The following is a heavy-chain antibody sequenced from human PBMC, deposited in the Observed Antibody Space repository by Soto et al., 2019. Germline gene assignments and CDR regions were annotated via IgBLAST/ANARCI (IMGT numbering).Heavy chain of an antibody. CDR3: ARGTHYYDSSGYYTDY. CDR1: GGSISSGDYY. J-gene: IGHJ4*02. V-gene: IGHV4-30-4*01. Sequence: QVQLQESGPGLVKPSQTLSLTCTVSGGSISSGDYYWSWIRQPPGKGLEWIGYIYYSGSTYYNPSLKSRVTISVDTSKNQFSLKLSSVTAADTAVYYCARGTHYYDSSGYYTDYWGQGTQVTVSS. D-gene: IGHD3-22*01. CDR2: IYYSGST.